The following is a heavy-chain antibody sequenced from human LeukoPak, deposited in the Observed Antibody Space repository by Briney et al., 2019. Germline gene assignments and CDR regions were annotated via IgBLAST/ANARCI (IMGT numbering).Heavy chain of an antibody. V-gene: IGHV1-69*13. D-gene: IGHD3-3*01. Sequence: GASVKVSCKASRGTFSSYAISWVRQAPGQGLEWMGRIIPIFGTANYAQKFQGRVTITADESTSTAYMELSSLRSEDTALYYCATAGRRLFGVLIPLSFDYWGQGTLVTVSS. J-gene: IGHJ4*02. CDR3: ATAGRRLFGVLIPLSFDY. CDR2: IIPIFGTA. CDR1: RGTFSSYA.